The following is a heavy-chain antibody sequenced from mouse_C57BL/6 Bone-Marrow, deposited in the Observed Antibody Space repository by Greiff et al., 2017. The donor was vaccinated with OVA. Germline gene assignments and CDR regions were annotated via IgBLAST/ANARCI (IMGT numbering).Heavy chain of an antibody. CDR2: IDPSDSYT. Sequence: QVQLQQPGAELVRPGTSVKLSCKASGYTFTSYWMHWVKQRPGQGLEWIGVIDPSDSYTNYNQKFKGKATLTVDTSSSTAYMQLSSLTSEDSAVYYCALYYDYEGFFFAYWGQGTLVTVSA. J-gene: IGHJ3*01. CDR1: GYTFTSYW. CDR3: ALYYDYEGFFFAY. D-gene: IGHD2-4*01. V-gene: IGHV1-59*01.